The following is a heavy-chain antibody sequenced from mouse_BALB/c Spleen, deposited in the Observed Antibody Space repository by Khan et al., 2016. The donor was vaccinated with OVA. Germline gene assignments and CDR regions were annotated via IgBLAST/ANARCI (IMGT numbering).Heavy chain of an antibody. D-gene: IGHD2-1*01. CDR3: ARTGKIEY. CDR1: GYSIINGYG. Sequence: EVQLVESGPGLVKPSQSLSLTCTVTGYSIINGYGWNWNRQFPGNKLEWMGYITYSGCTNYNPYLKSRISITRDTSKNQFFLQLNSVTTEDTATDYRARTGKIEYWGQGTTLTVSS. V-gene: IGHV3-1*02. J-gene: IGHJ2*01. CDR2: ITYSGCT.